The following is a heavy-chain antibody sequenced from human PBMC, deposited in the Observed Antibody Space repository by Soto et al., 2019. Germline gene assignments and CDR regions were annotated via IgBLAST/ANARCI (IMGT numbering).Heavy chain of an antibody. Sequence: SETLSLTCAVSGGFFNANYWTWIRQPPGKGLEWVGEINHSGNTNYNPSLKSRVTISADTSKNQFSLKLSSVTAADTAIYYCASARWDYWGRGTLVTVSS. CDR3: ASARWDY. J-gene: IGHJ4*02. V-gene: IGHV4-34*01. CDR2: INHSGNT. CDR1: GGFFNANY.